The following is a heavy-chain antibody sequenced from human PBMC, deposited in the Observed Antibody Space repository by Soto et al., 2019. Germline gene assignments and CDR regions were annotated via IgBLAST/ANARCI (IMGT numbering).Heavy chain of an antibody. Sequence: QVQLVQYGAEVKKPGASVKVSCKASGYTFTSYDITWVRQATGQGLEWMGWMNPNSGNTGYAQKYQGRVTMTRNTSISTAKMELSSLRSEDTAGYYCASARRWFGEFKEGGGQGTLVTVSS. J-gene: IGHJ4*02. CDR2: MNPNSGNT. CDR1: GYTFTSYD. V-gene: IGHV1-8*01. CDR3: ASARRWFGEFKEG. D-gene: IGHD3-10*01.